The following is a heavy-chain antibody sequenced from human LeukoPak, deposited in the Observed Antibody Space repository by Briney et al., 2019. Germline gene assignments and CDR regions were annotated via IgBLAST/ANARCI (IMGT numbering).Heavy chain of an antibody. CDR2: IIPILGTS. CDR1: GSTFSTYA. CDR3: ATTRDYYGNSGYTLLQD. J-gene: IGHJ1*01. Sequence: GASVKVSCKASGSTFSTYAINWVRQAPGQGLEWMGGIIPILGTSNYAQRFQGRVTIIADESSGTAYMTLSSLRSEDTAIYYCATTRDYYGNSGYTLLQDWGQGTLVTVSP. D-gene: IGHD3-22*01. V-gene: IGHV1-69*13.